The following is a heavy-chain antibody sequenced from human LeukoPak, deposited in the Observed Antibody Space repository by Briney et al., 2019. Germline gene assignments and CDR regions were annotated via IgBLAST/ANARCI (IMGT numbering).Heavy chain of an antibody. D-gene: IGHD2-2*01. V-gene: IGHV3-23*01. J-gene: IGHJ6*03. CDR3: AKDLLSDYYYYYMDV. CDR1: RFTFTNYA. Sequence: GGSLRLSCAASRFTFTNYAMSWVRQAPGKGLEWVSAISGSGRSTSYADSVKGRFTISRDNSKTTLYLQMNSLRAEDTAVYYCAKDLLSDYYYYYMDVWGKGTTVTLSS. CDR2: ISGSGRST.